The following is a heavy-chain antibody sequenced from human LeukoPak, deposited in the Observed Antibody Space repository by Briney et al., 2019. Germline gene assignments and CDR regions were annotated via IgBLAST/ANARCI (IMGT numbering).Heavy chain of an antibody. CDR3: ARVRGIAVAGALYYFDY. Sequence: GGSLRLSCAASGFTFSSYWMSWVRQAPGKGLEWVANIKQDGSEKYYVDSVKGRFTISRDNAKNSLYLQMNSPRAEDTAVYYCARVRGIAVAGALYYFDYWGQGTLVTVSS. J-gene: IGHJ4*02. V-gene: IGHV3-7*01. CDR1: GFTFSSYW. CDR2: IKQDGSEK. D-gene: IGHD6-19*01.